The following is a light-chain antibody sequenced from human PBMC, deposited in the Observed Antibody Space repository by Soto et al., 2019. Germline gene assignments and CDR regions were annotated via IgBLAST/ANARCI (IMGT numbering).Light chain of an antibody. J-gene: IGKJ2*01. Sequence: EIVMTQSPDSLAVSLGERATINCKSSQSVLYSSNTKNYLAWYQQRPGQPPKLLIYWASTRESGVPDRFSGSGSGTDFTLTITSLQAEDVAVYYCQQYESTPPTFGQGTKLEIK. CDR3: QQYESTPPT. CDR1: QSVLYSSNTKNY. CDR2: WAS. V-gene: IGKV4-1*01.